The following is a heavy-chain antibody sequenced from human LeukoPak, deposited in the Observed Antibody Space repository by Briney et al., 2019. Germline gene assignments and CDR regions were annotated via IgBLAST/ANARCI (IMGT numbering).Heavy chain of an antibody. D-gene: IGHD6-19*01. J-gene: IGHJ6*02. CDR2: ICGSGGST. CDR1: GFTFSSYV. Sequence: GSLRLSCAASGFTFSSYVMSWVCPAPGRGLEWVSAICGSGGSTYYADSVKGRFTISRDNSKNTLYLQMNSLRAEDTAVYYCANIYSSGWQVYYYYVMDVWGQGPTVTVSS. V-gene: IGHV3-23*01. CDR3: ANIYSSGWQVYYYYVMDV.